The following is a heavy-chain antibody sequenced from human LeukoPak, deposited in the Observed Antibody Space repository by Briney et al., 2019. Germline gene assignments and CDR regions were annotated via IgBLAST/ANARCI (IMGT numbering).Heavy chain of an antibody. V-gene: IGHV3-30*02. CDR1: GFTFSSYG. CDR2: IRYDGSNK. D-gene: IGHD3-3*01. Sequence: GGSLRLSCAASGFTFSSYGMHWVRQAPGKGLEWVAFIRYDGSNKYYADSVKGRFTISRDNAKNSLYLQMNSLRAEDTAVYYCARAITIFGVVYDYWGQGTLVTVSS. CDR3: ARAITIFGVVYDY. J-gene: IGHJ4*02.